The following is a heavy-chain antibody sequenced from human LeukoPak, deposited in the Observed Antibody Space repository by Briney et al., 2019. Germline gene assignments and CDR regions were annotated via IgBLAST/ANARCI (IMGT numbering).Heavy chain of an antibody. CDR3: ARFGPGFLTTVTTV. V-gene: IGHV3-48*02. CDR2: ISSSSSTI. Sequence: GGSLRLSWAASGFTFSSYSMNWVRQAPGKGLEWVSYISSSSSTIYYADSVKGRFTISRDNAKNSLYLQMNSLRDEDTAVYYCARFGPGFLTTVTTVWGQGTLVTVSS. CDR1: GFTFSSYS. J-gene: IGHJ4*02. D-gene: IGHD4-17*01.